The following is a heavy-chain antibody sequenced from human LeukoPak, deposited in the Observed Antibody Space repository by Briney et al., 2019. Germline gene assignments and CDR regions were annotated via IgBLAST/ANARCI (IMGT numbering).Heavy chain of an antibody. CDR3: ARDLLWGYDY. Sequence: GSLRLSCAASGFTFDDYAMHWIRQPPGKGLEWIGYIYYTGSTNYNPSLKSRVTISVDTSKNQFSLKLSSVTAADTAVYYCARDLLWGYDYWGQGTLVTVSS. CDR2: IYYTGST. V-gene: IGHV4-59*01. D-gene: IGHD3-10*01. J-gene: IGHJ4*02. CDR1: GFTFDDYA.